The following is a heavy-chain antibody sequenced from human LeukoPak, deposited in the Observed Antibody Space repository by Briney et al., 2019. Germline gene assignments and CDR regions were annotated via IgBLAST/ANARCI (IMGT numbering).Heavy chain of an antibody. J-gene: IGHJ3*02. CDR1: GGSISSGGYY. CDR2: IYHSGST. CDR3: ARDTEGAFDI. D-gene: IGHD1-14*01. Sequence: SETLSLTCTVSGGSISSGGYYWSWIRQPPGKGLEWIGYIYHSGSTYYNPSLKSRVTISVDRSKNQFSLKLSSVTAADTAVYYCARDTEGAFDIWGQGTMVTVSS. V-gene: IGHV4-30-2*01.